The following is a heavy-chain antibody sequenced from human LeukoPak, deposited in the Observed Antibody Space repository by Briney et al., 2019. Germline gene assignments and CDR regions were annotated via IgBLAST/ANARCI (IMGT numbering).Heavy chain of an antibody. J-gene: IGHJ4*02. V-gene: IGHV3-20*04. CDR3: ARDQSGGIAARRGFDY. Sequence: GGSLRLSCAASGFTFDDYGMSWARQAPGKGLEWVSGINWNGGSTGYADSVKGRFTISRDNAKNSLYLQMNSLRAEDTALYYCARDQSGGIAARRGFDYWGQGTLVTVSS. D-gene: IGHD6-6*01. CDR2: INWNGGST. CDR1: GFTFDDYG.